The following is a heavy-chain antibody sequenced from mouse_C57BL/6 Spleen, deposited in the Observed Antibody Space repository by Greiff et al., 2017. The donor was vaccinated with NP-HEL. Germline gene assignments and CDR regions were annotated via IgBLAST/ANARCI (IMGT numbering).Heavy chain of an antibody. CDR1: GFTFSSYT. CDR3: ARQQYYYGSSQGYAMDY. D-gene: IGHD1-1*01. J-gene: IGHJ4*01. V-gene: IGHV5-9*01. CDR2: ISGGGGNT. Sequence: EVMLVESGGGLVKPGGSLKLSCAASGFTFSSYTMSWVRQTPEKRLEWVATISGGGGNTYYPDSVKGRFTISRDNAKNTLYLQMSSLRSEDTALYYCARQQYYYGSSQGYAMDYWGQGTSVTVSS.